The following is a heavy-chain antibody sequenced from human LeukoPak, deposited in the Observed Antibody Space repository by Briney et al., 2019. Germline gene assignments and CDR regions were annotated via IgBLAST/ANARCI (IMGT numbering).Heavy chain of an antibody. CDR1: GYTFTGYY. D-gene: IGHD3-22*01. Sequence: ASVKVSCKASGYTFTGYYMHWVRQAPGQGLEWMGWINPNSGGTNYAQKFQGRVTMTRDTSISTAYMELSRLRSDDTAVYYCARARSDSSGYYQYYFDYWGQGTLVTVSS. CDR2: INPNSGGT. J-gene: IGHJ4*02. CDR3: ARARSDSSGYYQYYFDY. V-gene: IGHV1-2*02.